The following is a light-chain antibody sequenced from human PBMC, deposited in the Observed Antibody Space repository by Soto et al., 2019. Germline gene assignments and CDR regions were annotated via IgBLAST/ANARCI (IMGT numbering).Light chain of an antibody. Sequence: SYELTRPPSVSVAPGQTARITCGGNNIGSKSVHWYQQKPGQAPVLVVYDDNDRPSGIPERFSGSDSGNTATLTISRVEAGDEADYYCQVWHSGVDWVFGGGTKLTVL. CDR3: QVWHSGVDWV. J-gene: IGLJ2*01. CDR1: NIGSKS. V-gene: IGLV3-21*02. CDR2: DDN.